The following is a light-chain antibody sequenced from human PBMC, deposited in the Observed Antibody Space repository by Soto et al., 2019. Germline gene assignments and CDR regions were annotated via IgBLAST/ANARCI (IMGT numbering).Light chain of an antibody. Sequence: EMVMTQSPSTLSVSPGERATLSCWASQSISSNLAWYQQKPGQAPRLLIYGASIRATGIPVRFSGSGSGTEFTLTISSLQSEDFIVYYCQHYNNSLTFGGGTKVEIK. CDR2: GAS. V-gene: IGKV3-15*01. CDR1: QSISSN. CDR3: QHYNNSLT. J-gene: IGKJ4*01.